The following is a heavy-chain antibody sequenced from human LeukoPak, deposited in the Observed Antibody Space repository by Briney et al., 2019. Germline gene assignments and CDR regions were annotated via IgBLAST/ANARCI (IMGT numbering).Heavy chain of an antibody. D-gene: IGHD3-22*01. CDR1: GYSFTSYW. CDR3: ARHGGSDYYDSSGYWGEFDY. Sequence: GESLKISCKGSGYSFTSYWIGWVRQMPGKGLEWMGIIYPGDSDTRYSPSFQGQVTISADKSISTAYLQWSSLKASDTAMHYCARHGGSDYYDSSGYWGEFDYWGQGTLVTVSS. CDR2: IYPGDSDT. J-gene: IGHJ4*02. V-gene: IGHV5-51*01.